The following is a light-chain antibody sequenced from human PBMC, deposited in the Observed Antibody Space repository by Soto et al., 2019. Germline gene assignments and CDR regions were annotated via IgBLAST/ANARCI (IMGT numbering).Light chain of an antibody. Sequence: QSVLTQPPSVSAAPGQKVTISCSGSSSNIGNNYVSWYQQLPGTAPKLLIYENNKRPSGIPDRFSGSKSGTSATLGITGLQTGDEADYYCGTWDSSLSARGVFGGGTKLPS. CDR3: GTWDSSLSARGV. J-gene: IGLJ3*02. CDR1: SSNIGNNY. V-gene: IGLV1-51*02. CDR2: ENN.